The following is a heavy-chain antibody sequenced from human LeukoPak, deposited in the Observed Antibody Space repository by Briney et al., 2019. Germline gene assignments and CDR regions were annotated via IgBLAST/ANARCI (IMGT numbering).Heavy chain of an antibody. V-gene: IGHV3-48*03. CDR3: ARDSGGHNYALDGFDI. D-gene: IGHD5-24*01. J-gene: IGHJ3*02. CDR2: ISSRGRTI. Sequence: PGGSLRLSCAASGFTFSTSEMNWVRQAPGKGLAWISYISSRGRTIFYADSVKGRFIISRDNAKNSLYLQMNSLRAEDTAVYYCARDSGGHNYALDGFDIWGQGIMVTVSS. CDR1: GFTFSTSE.